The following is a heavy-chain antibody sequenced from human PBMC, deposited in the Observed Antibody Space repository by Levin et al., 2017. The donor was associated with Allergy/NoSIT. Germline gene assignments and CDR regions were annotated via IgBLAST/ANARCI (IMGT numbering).Heavy chain of an antibody. J-gene: IGHJ4*02. D-gene: IGHD5-12*01. CDR1: GGSISSSSYY. Sequence: SETLSLTCTVSGGSISSSSYYWGWIRQPPGKGLEWIGSIYYSGSTYYNPSLKSRVTISVDTSKNQFSLKLSSVTAADTAVYYCARDRGVATYPYRYWGQGTLVTVSS. CDR2: IYYSGST. V-gene: IGHV4-39*07. CDR3: ARDRGVATYPYRY.